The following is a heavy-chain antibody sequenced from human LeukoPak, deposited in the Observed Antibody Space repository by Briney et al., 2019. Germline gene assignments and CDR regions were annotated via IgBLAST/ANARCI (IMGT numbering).Heavy chain of an antibody. D-gene: IGHD6-6*01. J-gene: IGHJ4*02. Sequence: GASVKVSCKASGGTFSSYAISWVRQAPGQGLEWMGWISAYNGNTNYAQKLQGRVTMTTDTSTSTAYMELRSLRSDDTAVYYCARDRSIAARPDYWGQGTLVTVSS. CDR2: ISAYNGNT. V-gene: IGHV1-18*01. CDR1: GGTFSSYA. CDR3: ARDRSIAARPDY.